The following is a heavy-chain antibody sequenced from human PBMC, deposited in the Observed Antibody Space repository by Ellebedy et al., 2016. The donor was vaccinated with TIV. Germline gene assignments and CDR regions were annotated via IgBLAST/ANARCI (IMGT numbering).Heavy chain of an antibody. CDR1: GFTFRSYS. CDR2: ISGSGGGS. CDR3: AKVVAVAGREN. D-gene: IGHD6-19*01. V-gene: IGHV3-23*01. J-gene: IGHJ4*02. Sequence: GESLKISXADSGFTFRSYSMNWVRQAPGKGLEWVSTISGSGGGSDYADSVKGRFIISRDNSKNTLYLQMNSLRADDTAVYYCAKVVAVAGRENWGQGTLVTVSS.